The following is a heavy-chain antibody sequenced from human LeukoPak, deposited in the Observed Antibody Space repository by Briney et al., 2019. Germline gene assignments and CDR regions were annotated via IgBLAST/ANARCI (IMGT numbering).Heavy chain of an antibody. CDR3: ARQGRVITFGGVIVTTTYY. CDR1: GGSLSSSSYY. V-gene: IGHV4-39*01. Sequence: SETLSLTCTVSGGSLSSSSYYWGWIRQPPGKGLEWIGSIYYSGSTYYNPSLKSRVTISVDTSKNQFSLKLSSVTAADTAVYYCARQGRVITFGGVIVTTTYYWGQGTLVTVSS. J-gene: IGHJ4*02. D-gene: IGHD3-16*02. CDR2: IYYSGST.